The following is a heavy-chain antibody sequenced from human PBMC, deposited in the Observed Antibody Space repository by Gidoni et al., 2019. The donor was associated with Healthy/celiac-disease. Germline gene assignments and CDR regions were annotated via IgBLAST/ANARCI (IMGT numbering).Heavy chain of an antibody. Sequence: QVQLQQWGAGLLKPSETLSLTCAVYGGSFSGYYWSWIRQPPGKGLEWIGEINHSGSTNYNPSLKSRVTISVDTSKNQFSLKLSSVTAADTAVYYCARLRFWSGYYYFDYWGQGTLVTVSS. CDR1: GGSFSGYY. V-gene: IGHV4-34*01. CDR3: ARLRFWSGYYYFDY. CDR2: INHSGST. D-gene: IGHD3-3*01. J-gene: IGHJ4*02.